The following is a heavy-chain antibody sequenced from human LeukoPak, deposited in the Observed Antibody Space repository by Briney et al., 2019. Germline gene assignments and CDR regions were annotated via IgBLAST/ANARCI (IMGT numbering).Heavy chain of an antibody. D-gene: IGHD1-1*01. Sequence: GGSLRLSCVASGFTFNSYTMSWVRQAPGKGLEWVSGINWNGGSTGYADSVKGRFTISRDNAKNSLYLQMNSLRAEDTALYYCARGYPDAFDIWGQGTMVTVSS. CDR2: INWNGGST. CDR3: ARGYPDAFDI. CDR1: GFTFNSYT. J-gene: IGHJ3*02. V-gene: IGHV3-20*04.